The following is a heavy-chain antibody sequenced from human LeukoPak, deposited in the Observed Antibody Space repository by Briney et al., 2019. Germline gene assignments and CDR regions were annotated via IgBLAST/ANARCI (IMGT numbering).Heavy chain of an antibody. CDR3: ARLTADCSGGSCCFYFDY. J-gene: IGHJ4*02. CDR1: GYTFTSYD. D-gene: IGHD2-15*01. Sequence: ASVKVSCKASGYTFTSYDINWVRQATGQGLEWMGWMNPNSGNTGYAQKFQGRVTMTRNTSISTAYMELSSLRSEDTAVYYCARLTADCSGGSCCFYFDYWGQGTLVTVSS. CDR2: MNPNSGNT. V-gene: IGHV1-8*01.